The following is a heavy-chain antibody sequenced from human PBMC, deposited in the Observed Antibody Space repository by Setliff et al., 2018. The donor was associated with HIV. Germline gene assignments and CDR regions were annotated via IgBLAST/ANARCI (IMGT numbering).Heavy chain of an antibody. Sequence: GGSLRLSCATSGFTLSTYGMHWGRQAPGKGLEWVARVHYNGNDKFYVDSVKGRFTISRDNSENTLYLQMDGLRAEDTAVYYCAKDKGGYNWNYFDYWGPGTQVTVSS. D-gene: IGHD1-20*01. CDR3: AKDKGGYNWNYFDY. V-gene: IGHV3-30*02. CDR1: GFTLSTYG. CDR2: VHYNGNDK. J-gene: IGHJ4*02.